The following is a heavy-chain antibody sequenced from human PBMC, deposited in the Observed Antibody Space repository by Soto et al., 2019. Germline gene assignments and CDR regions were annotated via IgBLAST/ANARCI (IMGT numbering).Heavy chain of an antibody. CDR1: GFTFSSYS. J-gene: IGHJ6*02. CDR2: ISSSSSTI. Sequence: EVPLVESGGGLVQPGGSLRLSCAASGFTFSSYSMNWVRQAPGKGLEWVSYISSSSSTIYYADSVKGRFTISRDNAKNSLYLQMNSLRDEDTAVYYCARGDYGDYVDYYYYYGMDVWGQGTTVTVSS. V-gene: IGHV3-48*02. CDR3: ARGDYGDYVDYYYYYGMDV. D-gene: IGHD4-17*01.